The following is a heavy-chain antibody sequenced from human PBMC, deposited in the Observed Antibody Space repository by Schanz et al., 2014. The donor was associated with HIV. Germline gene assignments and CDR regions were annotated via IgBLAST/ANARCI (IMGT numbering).Heavy chain of an antibody. D-gene: IGHD2-2*01. V-gene: IGHV4-59*02. CDR3: VRTRVVPAVTGHDFWFGP. J-gene: IGHJ5*02. CDR2: VSHMGSP. CDR1: GGSVRTTY. Sequence: QEQLQEWGPGLVKPSETLSLSCAVYGGSVRTTYYSWIRQPPGKGLEWVGYVSHMGSPNYNPSLKSRVALSVDTSKNQLSLTVRSVTAADTAVYYCVRTRVVPAVTGHDFWFGPWGQGTLVTVSS.